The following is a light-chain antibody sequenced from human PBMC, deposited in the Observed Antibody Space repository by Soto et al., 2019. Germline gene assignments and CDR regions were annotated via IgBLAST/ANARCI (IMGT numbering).Light chain of an antibody. CDR3: VLYMGSGIWV. Sequence: QTVVTQEPSFSVSPGRTVTLTCGLSSGSVSTSYYPSWYQQTPGQAPRTLMYSTNTRSSGVPDRFSGSILGNKAALTITGAQADDKSDYYCVLYMGSGIWVFGGGTKVTVL. CDR2: STN. J-gene: IGLJ3*02. CDR1: SGSVSTSYY. V-gene: IGLV8-61*01.